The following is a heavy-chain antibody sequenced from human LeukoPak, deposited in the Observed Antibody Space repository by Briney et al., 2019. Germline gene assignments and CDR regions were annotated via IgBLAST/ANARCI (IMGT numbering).Heavy chain of an antibody. D-gene: IGHD3-10*01. Sequence: SEILSLTCAVYGGSFSGYYWSWIRQPPGKGLEWIGEINHSGSTNYNPSLKSRVTISVDTSKNQFSLKLSSVTAADTAVYYCARVGGSGSYGYDYWGQGTLVTVSS. CDR1: GGSFSGYY. J-gene: IGHJ4*02. CDR3: ARVGGSGSYGYDY. V-gene: IGHV4-34*01. CDR2: INHSGST.